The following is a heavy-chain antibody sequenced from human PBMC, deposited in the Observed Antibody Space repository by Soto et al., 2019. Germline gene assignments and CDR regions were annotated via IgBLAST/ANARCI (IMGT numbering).Heavy chain of an antibody. CDR1: GFTFSSYA. CDR2: ISGSGGST. D-gene: IGHD3-3*01. V-gene: IGHV3-23*01. Sequence: ESGGGLVQPGGSLRLSCAASGFTFSSYAMSWVRQAPGKGLAWVSAISGSGGSTYYADSVKGRFTISRDNSQNTLYLQMSSLRAEDTAVYYCASGRYYDFYAGYYGMDVWGQGTTVTVSS. CDR3: ASGRYYDFYAGYYGMDV. J-gene: IGHJ6*02.